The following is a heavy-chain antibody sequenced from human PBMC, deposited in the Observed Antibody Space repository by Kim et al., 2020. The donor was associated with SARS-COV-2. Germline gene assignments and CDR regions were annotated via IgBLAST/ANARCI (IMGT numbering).Heavy chain of an antibody. J-gene: IGHJ4*02. V-gene: IGHV3-23*01. CDR3: AKWEYANSRYFDY. D-gene: IGHD2-2*01. CDR1: GFRFSNSA. Sequence: GGSLRLSCAASGFRFSNSAMIWVRQAPGKGLEWVSGIGSGGANTYYADSVKGRFTISRDNSKNMLFLQMDSLRAEDTAVYFCAKWEYANSRYFDYWGQGT. CDR2: IGSGGANT.